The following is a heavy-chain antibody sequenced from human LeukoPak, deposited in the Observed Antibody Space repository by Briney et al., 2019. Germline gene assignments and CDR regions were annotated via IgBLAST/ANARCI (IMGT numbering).Heavy chain of an antibody. CDR2: IYYSGST. V-gene: IGHV4-59*01. J-gene: IGHJ4*02. Sequence: SETLSLTCTVSGGSISSYYWSWIRQPPGKGLEWIGYIYYSGSTNYNPSLKSRVTISVDTSKNQFSLKLSSVTAADTAVYYCARGPGDYGDYTIWGQGTLVTVSS. CDR3: ARGPGDYGDYTI. CDR1: GGSISSYY. D-gene: IGHD4-17*01.